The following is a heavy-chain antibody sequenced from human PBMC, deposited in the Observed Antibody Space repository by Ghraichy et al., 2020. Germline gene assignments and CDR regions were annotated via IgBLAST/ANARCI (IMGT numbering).Heavy chain of an antibody. Sequence: GGSLRLSCAASGFTFSSYAMRWVRQAPGKGLEWVSVICGIGGSTYYADSVKGRFTISRDNSKNTLYLQMNSLRAEDTAVYYCAKEAKLAVSGPVDYWGQGTLVAVSS. CDR2: ICGIGGST. J-gene: IGHJ4*02. D-gene: IGHD6-19*01. CDR3: AKEAKLAVSGPVDY. V-gene: IGHV3-23*01. CDR1: GFTFSSYA.